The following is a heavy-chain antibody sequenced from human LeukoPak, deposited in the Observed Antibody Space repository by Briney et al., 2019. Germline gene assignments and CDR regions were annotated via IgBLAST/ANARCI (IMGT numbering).Heavy chain of an antibody. V-gene: IGHV3-21*01. D-gene: IGHD2-15*01. CDR3: ARCPRYCSGGSCYSSRAFDI. Sequence: GGSLRLSCAASGFTFSSYSMNWVRQAPGKGLEWVSSISSSSSYIYYADSVKGRFTISRDNAKNSLYLQMNSLRAEDTAVYYCARCPRYCSGGSCYSSRAFDIWGQGTMVTVSS. J-gene: IGHJ3*02. CDR1: GFTFSSYS. CDR2: ISSSSSYI.